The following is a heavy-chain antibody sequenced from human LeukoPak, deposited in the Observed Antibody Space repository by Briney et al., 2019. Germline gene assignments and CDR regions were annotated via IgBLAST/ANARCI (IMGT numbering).Heavy chain of an antibody. CDR3: ASYTNLNFDY. Sequence: SETLSLTCTVSGGSISSGSYYWSWIRQPAGKGLEWIGRIYTSGSTNYNPSLKSRVTISVDTSKNQFSLKLSSVTAADTAVYYCASYTNLNFDYWGQGTLVTVSS. J-gene: IGHJ4*02. D-gene: IGHD2-8*01. CDR2: IYTSGST. CDR1: GGSISSGSYY. V-gene: IGHV4-61*02.